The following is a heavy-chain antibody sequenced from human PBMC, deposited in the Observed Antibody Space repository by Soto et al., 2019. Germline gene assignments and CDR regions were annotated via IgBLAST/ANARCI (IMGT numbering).Heavy chain of an antibody. V-gene: IGHV4-31*03. Sequence: SLTCTVSGGSISSGGYYWSWIRQHPGKGLEWIGYIYYSGSTYYNPSLKSRVTISVDTSKNQFSLKLSSVTAADTAVYYCARDLNYYDSSGYSPPSNWFDPWGQGTLVTVSS. CDR1: GGSISSGGYY. CDR2: IYYSGST. D-gene: IGHD3-22*01. CDR3: ARDLNYYDSSGYSPPSNWFDP. J-gene: IGHJ5*02.